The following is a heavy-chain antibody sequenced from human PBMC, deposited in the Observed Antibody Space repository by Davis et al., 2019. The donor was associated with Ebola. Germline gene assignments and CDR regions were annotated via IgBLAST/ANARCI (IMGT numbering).Heavy chain of an antibody. J-gene: IGHJ4*02. D-gene: IGHD3-16*01. CDR2: IDPSDSYS. V-gene: IGHV5-10-1*01. CDR1: GYTFTDYW. Sequence: GESLKISCEGSGYTFTDYWITWVRQMPGKGLEWMGRIDPSDSYSNYSPSFEGLVTISADKSTNTAYLQWSRLRASDTAMYYCARLFWGGSGFDYWGQGTLVTVSS. CDR3: ARLFWGGSGFDY.